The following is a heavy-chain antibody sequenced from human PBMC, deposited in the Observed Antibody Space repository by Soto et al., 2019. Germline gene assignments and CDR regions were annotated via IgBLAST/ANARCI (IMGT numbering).Heavy chain of an antibody. CDR3: ARVAWDLLYYFDY. Sequence: LSLTCGVSGYSISSGYYWGWIRQPPGKGLEWIGSIYHSGSTYYNPSLKSRVTISVDTSKNQFSLKLSSVTAADTAVYYCARVAWDLLYYFDYWGQGTLVTV. D-gene: IGHD1-26*01. J-gene: IGHJ4*02. V-gene: IGHV4-38-2*01. CDR2: IYHSGST. CDR1: GYSISSGYY.